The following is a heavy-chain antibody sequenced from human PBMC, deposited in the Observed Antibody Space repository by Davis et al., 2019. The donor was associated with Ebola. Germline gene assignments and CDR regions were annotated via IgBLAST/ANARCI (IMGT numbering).Heavy chain of an antibody. V-gene: IGHV3-48*01. CDR3: ARDPGSSSFDY. CDR2: VGGGGDHI. D-gene: IGHD6-6*01. J-gene: IGHJ4*02. CDR1: GFSFSHYG. Sequence: PGGSLRLSCAASGFSFSHYGMYWVRQAPGKGLEWISYVGGGGDHISYGDSVEGRFTVSRDNAKNSLYLQMNSLRAEDTAVYYCARDPGSSSFDYWGQGTLVTVSS.